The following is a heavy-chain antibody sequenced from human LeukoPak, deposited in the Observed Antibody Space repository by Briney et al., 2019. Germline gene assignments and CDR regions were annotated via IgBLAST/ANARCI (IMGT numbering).Heavy chain of an antibody. CDR3: ARALPSITMIVVVSGYYFDY. CDR2: IYSGGST. Sequence: GGSLRLSCAASGFTVSSNYMSWVRQAPGKGLEWVSVIYSGGSTYYADSVKGRFTISRDNSKNTLYLQMNSLRAEDTAVYYCARALPSITMIVVVSGYYFDYWGQGTLVTVSS. V-gene: IGHV3-66*01. CDR1: GFTVSSNY. D-gene: IGHD3-22*01. J-gene: IGHJ4*02.